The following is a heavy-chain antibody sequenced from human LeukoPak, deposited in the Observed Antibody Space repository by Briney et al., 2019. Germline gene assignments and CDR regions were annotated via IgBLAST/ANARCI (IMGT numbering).Heavy chain of an antibody. CDR3: ARDGGGAVITPVDY. J-gene: IGHJ4*02. D-gene: IGHD4-23*01. CDR1: GFTLSSYS. V-gene: IGHV3-21*01. Sequence: PGGSLRLSCAVSGFTLSSYSMNWVRQAPGKGLEWVSSISSSGSYIFYADSVKGRFTISRDNAKNSLYLQMDSLRAEDTAVYYCARDGGGAVITPVDYWGQGTLVTVSS. CDR2: ISSSGSYI.